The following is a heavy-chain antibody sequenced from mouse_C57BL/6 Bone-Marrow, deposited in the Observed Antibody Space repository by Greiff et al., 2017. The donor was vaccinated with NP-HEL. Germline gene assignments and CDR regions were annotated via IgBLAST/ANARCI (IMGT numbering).Heavy chain of an antibody. J-gene: IGHJ4*01. CDR3: ARTYSSGYVGDD. CDR2: IWNGGGT. CDR1: GFSLTSYA. V-gene: IGHV2-9-1*01. Sequence: VKLQESGPGLVAPSQSLSITCTVSGFSLTSYAISWVRQPPGKGLEWLGVIWNGGGTNYNSALKSRLSIRKDNSKSKVFLKMNSLQTDDTARYYCARTYSSGYVGDDWGQGTSVTVSS. D-gene: IGHD3-2*02.